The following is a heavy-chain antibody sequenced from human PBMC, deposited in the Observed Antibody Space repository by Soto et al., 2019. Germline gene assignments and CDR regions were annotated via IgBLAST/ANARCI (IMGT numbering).Heavy chain of an antibody. CDR2: IFSNGEK. D-gene: IGHD5-18*01. J-gene: IGHJ6*02. Sequence: ASGPTLVNPTETLTLTCTVSGFSLSNARMGVSWIRQPPGKALEWLAHIFSNGEKSYSTSLKSRLTISKDTSKSQVVLTMTNMDPVDTATYYCARTDTAMVYGMDVWGQGTTVTVSS. V-gene: IGHV2-26*01. CDR3: ARTDTAMVYGMDV. CDR1: GFSLSNARMG.